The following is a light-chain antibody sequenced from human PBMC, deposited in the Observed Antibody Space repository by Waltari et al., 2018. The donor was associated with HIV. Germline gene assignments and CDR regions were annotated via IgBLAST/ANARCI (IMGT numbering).Light chain of an antibody. CDR3: QQHFSTPWT. Sequence: DIVMTQSPDSLAVSVGERATIHCKSSQHLLDISNNKNYLTWYQQKPGQSPKLLIYWASTRESGVPDRFRGSGSGTDFTLTISSLQAEDVAVYYCQQHFSTPWTFGQGTKVGIK. V-gene: IGKV4-1*01. J-gene: IGKJ1*01. CDR2: WAS. CDR1: QHLLDISNNKNY.